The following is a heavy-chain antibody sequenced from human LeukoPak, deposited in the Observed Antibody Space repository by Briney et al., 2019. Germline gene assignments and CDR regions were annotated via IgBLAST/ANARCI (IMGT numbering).Heavy chain of an antibody. CDR1: GGSISSSSYY. J-gene: IGHJ4*02. CDR3: ARVSGVVGADFDY. D-gene: IGHD1-26*01. CDR2: IYYSGST. V-gene: IGHV4-39*07. Sequence: SETLSLTCTVSGGSISSSSYYWGWIRQPPGKGLEWIGSIYYSGSTYYNPSLKSRVTISVDTSKNQFSLKLSSVTAADTAVYYCARVSGVVGADFDYWGQGTLVTVSS.